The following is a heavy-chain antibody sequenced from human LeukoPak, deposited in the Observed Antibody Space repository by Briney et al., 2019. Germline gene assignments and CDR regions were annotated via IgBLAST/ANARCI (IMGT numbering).Heavy chain of an antibody. CDR2: ISGSSGST. CDR1: GFTFSSYE. J-gene: IGHJ4*02. D-gene: IGHD2-8*01. V-gene: IGHV3-23*01. Sequence: GGSLRLSCAASGFTFSSYEMNWVRQAPGKGLEWVSGISGSSGSTYYADSVKGRFTISRDNSKNTLYLQMNGLRAEDTAVYYCAKGLMYAWGGQGTLVTVSS. CDR3: AKGLMYAW.